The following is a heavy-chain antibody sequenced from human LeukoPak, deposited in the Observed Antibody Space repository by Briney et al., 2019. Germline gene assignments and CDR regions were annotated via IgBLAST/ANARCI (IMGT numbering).Heavy chain of an antibody. J-gene: IGHJ6*02. V-gene: IGHV4-59*01. D-gene: IGHD2-2*01. Sequence: SETLSLACTASGGSISNYYWSWIRQPPGMGLEWIGHIYYSGSTNYSPSLKSRVSISVDTSKNQFSLRLTSVTAADTAVYYCARSTRPSSFYYGMDVWGQGTTVTV. CDR1: GGSISNYY. CDR2: IYYSGST. CDR3: ARSTRPSSFYYGMDV.